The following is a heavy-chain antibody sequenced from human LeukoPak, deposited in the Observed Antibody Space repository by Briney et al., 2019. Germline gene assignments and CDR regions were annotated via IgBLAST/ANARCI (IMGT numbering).Heavy chain of an antibody. D-gene: IGHD6-6*01. CDR1: GYTFTGYY. CDR3: ARGSSSSFDY. Sequence: VKXSCKASGYTFTGYYMHWVRQAPGQGLEWMGWISAYNGNTNYAQKLQGRVTMTTDTSTSTAYMELRSLRSDDTAVYYCARGSSSSFDYWGQGTLVTVSS. J-gene: IGHJ4*02. V-gene: IGHV1-18*04. CDR2: ISAYNGNT.